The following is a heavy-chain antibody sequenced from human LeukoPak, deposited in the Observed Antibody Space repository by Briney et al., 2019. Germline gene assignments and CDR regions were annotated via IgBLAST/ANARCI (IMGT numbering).Heavy chain of an antibody. CDR1: GFTFSSYD. CDR3: VGIAAAGLPLDAFDI. D-gene: IGHD6-13*01. CDR2: IGTAGDT. Sequence: GGSLRLSCAASGFTFSSYDMHWVRHATGKGLEWVSAIGTAGDTYYPGSVKGRFTISRENAKNSLYLQMNSLRAGDTAVYYCVGIAAAGLPLDAFDIWGQGTMVTVSS. V-gene: IGHV3-13*01. J-gene: IGHJ3*02.